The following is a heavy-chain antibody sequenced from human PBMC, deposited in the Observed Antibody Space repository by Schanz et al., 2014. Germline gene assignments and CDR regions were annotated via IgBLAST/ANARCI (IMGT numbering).Heavy chain of an antibody. Sequence: VQLVESGGGLVKPGGSLRLSCAASGFTFSDHYMAWIRQAPGKGLEWVSIMFPGGNTYYADSVKGRFTISRDNSKNTLYLQMNSLRTEDTAVYFCAKSYDTSGYSGFDYWGQGTLVTVSS. CDR1: GFTFSDHY. J-gene: IGHJ4*02. CDR2: MFPGGNT. V-gene: IGHV3-66*01. CDR3: AKSYDTSGYSGFDY. D-gene: IGHD3-22*01.